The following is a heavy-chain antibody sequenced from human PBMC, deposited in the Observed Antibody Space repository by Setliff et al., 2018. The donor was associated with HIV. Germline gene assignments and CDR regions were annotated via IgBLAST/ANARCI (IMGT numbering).Heavy chain of an antibody. CDR1: GYTFTNYG. CDR2: IVVGSGNT. Sequence: SVKVSCKASGYTFTNYGISWVRQARGQRLEWIGWIVVGSGNTNYAQKFQERVTITRDMSTSTAYMELGSLRSEDTAIYYCARDHQTMLWLDYWGQGTLVTVSS. D-gene: IGHD2-21*01. CDR3: ARDHQTMLWLDY. J-gene: IGHJ4*02. V-gene: IGHV1-58*02.